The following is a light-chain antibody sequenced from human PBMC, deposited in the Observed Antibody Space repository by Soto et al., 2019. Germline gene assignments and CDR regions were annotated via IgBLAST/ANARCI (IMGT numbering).Light chain of an antibody. CDR1: QSVRHNN. CDR3: QQYGNSAPIT. CDR2: GAS. V-gene: IGKV3-20*01. Sequence: EIVLTQSHGTLSMSPGERANLSCSASQSVRHNNLYWYQQKPGQAPRLLMYGASIRATGIPDRFSGTGSWTDFTLTIGRLESEDFALYYCQQYGNSAPITFGQGTRVEIK. J-gene: IGKJ5*01.